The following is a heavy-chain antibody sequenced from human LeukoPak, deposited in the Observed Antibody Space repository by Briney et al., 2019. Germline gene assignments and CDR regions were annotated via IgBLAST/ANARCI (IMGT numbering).Heavy chain of an antibody. Sequence: GGSLRLSCAASGFTFNNYAMSWVRQAPGKGLEWVSGISGSGGSTYYADSVKGRFTISRDNAKNSLYLQMNSLRAEDTAVYYCARDLMGIAYRGAFYYWGQGTLVTVSS. CDR1: GFTFNNYA. CDR3: ARDLMGIAYRGAFYY. CDR2: ISGSGGST. J-gene: IGHJ4*02. V-gene: IGHV3-23*01. D-gene: IGHD6-13*01.